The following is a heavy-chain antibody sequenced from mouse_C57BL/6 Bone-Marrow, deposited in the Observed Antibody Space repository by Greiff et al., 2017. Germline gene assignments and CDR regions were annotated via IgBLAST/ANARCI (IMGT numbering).Heavy chain of an antibody. V-gene: IGHV5-6*01. Sequence: EVMLVESGGDLVKPGGSLKLSCAASGFTFTSYGMSWVRQTPDKRLELVATISTGGSYTYYPDSVTGRFTISRDNANNTLYLQMSSLKSEDTAMDYYARHRALCYGRHFDDWGKGTTLTVSS. J-gene: IGHJ2*01. CDR3: ARHRALCYGRHFDD. CDR2: ISTGGSYT. CDR1: GFTFTSYG. D-gene: IGHD1-1*01.